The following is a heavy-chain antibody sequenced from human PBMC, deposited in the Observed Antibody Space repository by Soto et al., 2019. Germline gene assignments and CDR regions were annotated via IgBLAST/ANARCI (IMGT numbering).Heavy chain of an antibody. D-gene: IGHD3-3*01. CDR1: GGSISSGDYY. Sequence: QVQLQESGPGLVKPSQTLSLTCTVSGGSISSGDYYWSWIRQPPGKGLEWIGYIYYSGSTYYNPSLKSRVTIPVDTSKNQFSLKLSSVTAADTAVYYCARAIFWSGYEGWFDPWGQGTLVTVSS. CDR2: IYYSGST. J-gene: IGHJ5*02. CDR3: ARAIFWSGYEGWFDP. V-gene: IGHV4-30-4*01.